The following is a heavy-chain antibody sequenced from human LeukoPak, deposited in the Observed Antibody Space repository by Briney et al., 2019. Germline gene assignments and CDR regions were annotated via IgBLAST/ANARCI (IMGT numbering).Heavy chain of an antibody. V-gene: IGHV3-48*03. J-gene: IGHJ4*02. D-gene: IGHD1-14*01. Sequence: GGSLRLSCAASGFNFNNYEMNWVRQARGKALEWLSYISSGGTTYNADSVKGRFTVSRDNTKNSLYLQMNSLRVDDTAVYYCARDRPGNYFDYWGQGTLVTVSS. CDR3: ARDRPGNYFDY. CDR2: ISSGGTT. CDR1: GFNFNNYE.